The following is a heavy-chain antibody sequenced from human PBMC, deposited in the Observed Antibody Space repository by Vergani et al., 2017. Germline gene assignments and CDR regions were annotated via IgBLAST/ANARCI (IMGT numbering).Heavy chain of an antibody. CDR3: AKGVSYSNALFDY. Sequence: EVQLLESGGGLVQPGGSLRLSCAASGFTFSSYWMHWVRQAPGKGLVWVSRINSDGSSTSYADSVKGRFTISRDNAKNTLYLQMKSLRAEDTALYHCAKGVSYSNALFDYWGQGTLVTVSS. V-gene: IGHV3-74*02. D-gene: IGHD5-18*01. CDR1: GFTFSSYW. CDR2: INSDGSST. J-gene: IGHJ4*02.